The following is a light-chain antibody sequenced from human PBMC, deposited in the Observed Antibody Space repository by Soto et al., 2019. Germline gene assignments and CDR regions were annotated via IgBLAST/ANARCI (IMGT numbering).Light chain of an antibody. V-gene: IGKV1-5*03. CDR3: QHYNCYSEA. CDR2: KAS. CDR1: QTISSW. J-gene: IGKJ1*01. Sequence: DIKITQSPSTLSGNVGDRVTITCRASQTISSWLAWYQQKPGKAPKLLIYKASTLKSGVPSRFSGSGSGTEFTLTIISLQPDDFATYYCQHYNCYSEAFGQGAKVDIK.